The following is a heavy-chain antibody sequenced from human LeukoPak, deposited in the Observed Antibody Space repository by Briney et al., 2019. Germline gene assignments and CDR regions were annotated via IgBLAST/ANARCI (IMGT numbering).Heavy chain of an antibody. V-gene: IGHV4-61*01. J-gene: IGHJ4*02. CDR3: ARGLHSTMPYWGY. Sequence: SETLSLTCTVSGGSVSSGSYYWSWIRQPPGKGLEWIAYISYSGSTNYNPSLKSRVTISVDKSKNQVSLKLSSVTAADTAVYYCARGLHSTMPYWGYWGQGTLVTVSS. CDR2: ISYSGST. D-gene: IGHD2-2*01. CDR1: GGSVSSGSYY.